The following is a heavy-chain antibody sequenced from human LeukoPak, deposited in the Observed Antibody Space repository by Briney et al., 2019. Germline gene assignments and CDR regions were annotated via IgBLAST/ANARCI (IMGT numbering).Heavy chain of an antibody. Sequence: GGSLRLSCAASGFTFSDYYMSRIRQAPGKGLEWVSYISSSGSTIYYADSVKGRFTISRDNAKNSLYLQMNSLRAEDTAVYYCASESPAQIYGMDVWGQGTTVTVSS. CDR1: GFTFSDYY. CDR2: ISSSGSTI. V-gene: IGHV3-11*01. D-gene: IGHD6-25*01. CDR3: ASESPAQIYGMDV. J-gene: IGHJ6*02.